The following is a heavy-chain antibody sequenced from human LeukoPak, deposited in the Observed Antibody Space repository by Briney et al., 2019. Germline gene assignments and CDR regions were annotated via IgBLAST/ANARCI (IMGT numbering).Heavy chain of an antibody. Sequence: SETLSLTCAVYGGSFSSYYWSWIRQPPGKGLEWIGEINHSGSTNYNPSLKRRVTISVDTYKNQFSLKLSSVTAADTAVYSCARGSGDFWSGHYGPDYWGQGTLVTVSS. CDR3: ARGSGDFWSGHYGPDY. CDR1: GGSFSSYY. J-gene: IGHJ4*02. CDR2: INHSGST. V-gene: IGHV4-34*01. D-gene: IGHD3-3*01.